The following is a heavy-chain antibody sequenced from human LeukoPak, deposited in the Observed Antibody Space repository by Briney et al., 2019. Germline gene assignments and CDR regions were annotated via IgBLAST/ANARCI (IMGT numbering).Heavy chain of an antibody. CDR2: IYYSGST. CDR1: GGSISSSSYY. Sequence: SETLSLTCTVSGGSISSSSYYWGWIRQPPGKGLEWIGYIYYSGSTNYNPSLKSRVTISVDTSKNQFSLKLSSVTAADTAVYYCARAGSGIYSWDAFDIWGQGTMVTVSS. V-gene: IGHV4-61*05. D-gene: IGHD3-10*01. J-gene: IGHJ3*02. CDR3: ARAGSGIYSWDAFDI.